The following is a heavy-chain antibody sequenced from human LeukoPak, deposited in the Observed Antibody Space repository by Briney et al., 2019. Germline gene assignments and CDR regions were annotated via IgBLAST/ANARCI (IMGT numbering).Heavy chain of an antibody. CDR3: AREVYGDSSNDY. Sequence: ASVKVSCKASGYSFSDNYLHWVRQAPGQGLEWLGWINPNIGDTNYAQKFQGRVTMTRDASISTAYLELTRLKSDDTAVYYCAREVYGDSSNDYWGQGTLLTVSS. J-gene: IGHJ4*02. CDR1: GYSFSDNY. D-gene: IGHD4-17*01. V-gene: IGHV1-2*02. CDR2: INPNIGDT.